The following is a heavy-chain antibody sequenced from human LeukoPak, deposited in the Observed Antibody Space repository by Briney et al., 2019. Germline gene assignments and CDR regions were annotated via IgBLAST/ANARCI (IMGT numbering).Heavy chain of an antibody. Sequence: PGGSLRLSCAASRFSFSTYPMGWVRQAPGKGLVWVSRINPDGSTTTYADSVKGRFTISRDNAKNTLYLQMNSLRAEDTAVYYCARVRVGAYDFEYWGQGTLVTVSS. CDR2: INPDGSTT. D-gene: IGHD3-10*01. J-gene: IGHJ4*02. V-gene: IGHV3-74*01. CDR1: RFSFSTYP. CDR3: ARVRVGAYDFEY.